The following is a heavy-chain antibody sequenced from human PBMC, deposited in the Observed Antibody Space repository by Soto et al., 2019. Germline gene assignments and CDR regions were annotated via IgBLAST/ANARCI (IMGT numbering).Heavy chain of an antibody. Sequence: QVQLVQSGTEVKKPGASVQVSCKASGYTLTSYGIGWMRQAPGEGLEWMGWISTKNGDTKYAQDLQGRVTMTTDTSRGPVYMELRSLTSDDTAVYYCAREYCTSTRCSGPDYWGQGTLVTVSS. CDR3: AREYCTSTRCSGPDY. V-gene: IGHV1-18*01. J-gene: IGHJ4*02. CDR2: ISTKNGDT. D-gene: IGHD2-15*01. CDR1: GYTLTSYG.